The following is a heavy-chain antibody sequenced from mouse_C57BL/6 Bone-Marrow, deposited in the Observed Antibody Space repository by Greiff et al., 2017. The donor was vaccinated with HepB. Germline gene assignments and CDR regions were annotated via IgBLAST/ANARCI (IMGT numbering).Heavy chain of an antibody. J-gene: IGHJ1*03. Sequence: EVQLQQSGTVLARPGASVKMSCKTSGYTFTSYWMHWVKQRPGQGLEWIGAIYPGNSDTSYNQKFKGKAKLTAVTSASTAYMELSSLTNEDSAVYYCTNSLITTVVARWYFDVWGTGTTVTVSS. CDR2: IYPGNSDT. CDR1: GYTFTSYW. D-gene: IGHD1-1*01. CDR3: TNSLITTVVARWYFDV. V-gene: IGHV1-5*01.